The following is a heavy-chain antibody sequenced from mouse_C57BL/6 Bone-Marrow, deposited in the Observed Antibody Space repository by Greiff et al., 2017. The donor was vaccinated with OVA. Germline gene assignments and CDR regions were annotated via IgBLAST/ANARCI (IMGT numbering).Heavy chain of an antibody. CDR1: GFTFSSYA. CDR2: ISDGGSYT. J-gene: IGHJ4*01. Sequence: EVKLVESGGGLVKPGGSLKLSCAASGFTFSSYAMSWVRQTPEKRLEWVATISDGGSYTYYPDNVKGRFTISRDNAENNLCIQMRHLKSEDTAKYYCARDHNEYDGGAMDYWGQGTSVTVSS. V-gene: IGHV5-4*01. CDR3: ARDHNEYDGGAMDY. D-gene: IGHD2-4*01.